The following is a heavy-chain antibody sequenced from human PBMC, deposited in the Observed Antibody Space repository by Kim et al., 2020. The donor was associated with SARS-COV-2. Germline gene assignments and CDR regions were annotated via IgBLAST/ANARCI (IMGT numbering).Heavy chain of an antibody. CDR3: GRSSTTDYYFDY. CDR1: GYTFTTYT. D-gene: IGHD2-2*01. V-gene: IGHV1-3*01. Sequence: ASVKVSCKASGYTFTTYTMHWVRQAPGQRLEWMGWINAGTGNTKYSQKFQGRVTITRDTSASTAYMELSSLRSEDTAVYYCGRSSTTDYYFDYWGQGTLV. CDR2: INAGTGNT. J-gene: IGHJ4*02.